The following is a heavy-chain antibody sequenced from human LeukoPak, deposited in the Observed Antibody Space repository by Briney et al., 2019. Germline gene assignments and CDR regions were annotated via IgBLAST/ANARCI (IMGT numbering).Heavy chain of an antibody. V-gene: IGHV3-48*04. D-gene: IGHD5-12*01. CDR3: ARAIRGSDAFDI. CDR2: ISSSSTI. Sequence: GGSLRLSCAASGFTFSSYSMNWVRQAPGKGLEWVSYISSSSTIYYADSVKGRFTISRDNAKNSLYLQMNSLRAEDTAVYYRARAIRGSDAFDIWGQGTMVTVSS. CDR1: GFTFSSYS. J-gene: IGHJ3*02.